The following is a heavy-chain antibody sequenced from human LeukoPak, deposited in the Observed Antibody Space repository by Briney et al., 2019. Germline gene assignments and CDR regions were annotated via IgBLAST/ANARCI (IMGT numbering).Heavy chain of an antibody. J-gene: IGHJ3*02. CDR1: GYTLTELS. CDR3: ATRAAASGTRNAFDI. D-gene: IGHD6-13*01. V-gene: IGHV1-24*01. Sequence: GASVKVSFKVSGYTLTELSMHWVRQAPGKGLEWMGGFDPEDGETFYAQKFQGRVTMTEDTSTDTAYMELSSLRSEDAAVYYCATRAAASGTRNAFDIWGQGKMVTVSS. CDR2: FDPEDGET.